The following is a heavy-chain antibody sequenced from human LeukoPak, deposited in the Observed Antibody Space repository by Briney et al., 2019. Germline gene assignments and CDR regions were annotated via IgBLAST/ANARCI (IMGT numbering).Heavy chain of an antibody. V-gene: IGHV4-30-4*01. CDR3: ARAPVLSYDSSGHKFDP. Sequence: PSQTLSLTCTVSGGSISSGDYYWSWIRQPPGRGLEWIGYIYYSGSTYYNPSPKSRVTISVDTSKNQFSLKLSSVTAADTAVYYSARAPVLSYDSSGHKFDPWGQGTLVTVSS. CDR2: IYYSGST. D-gene: IGHD3-22*01. CDR1: GGSISSGDYY. J-gene: IGHJ5*02.